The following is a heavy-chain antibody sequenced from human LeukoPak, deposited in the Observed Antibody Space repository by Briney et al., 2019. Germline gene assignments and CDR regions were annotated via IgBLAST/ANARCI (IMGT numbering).Heavy chain of an antibody. D-gene: IGHD2-2*03. CDR2: ISAYNGNT. CDR1: GYTFTSYG. V-gene: IGHV1-18*01. Sequence: ASVKVSCKASGYTFTSYGISWVRQAPGQGLEWMGWISAYNGNTNYAQKLQGRVTVTTDTSTSTAYMELRSLRSDDTAVYYCARVDIVVVPAAPFDYWGQGTLVTVSS. CDR3: ARVDIVVVPAAPFDY. J-gene: IGHJ4*02.